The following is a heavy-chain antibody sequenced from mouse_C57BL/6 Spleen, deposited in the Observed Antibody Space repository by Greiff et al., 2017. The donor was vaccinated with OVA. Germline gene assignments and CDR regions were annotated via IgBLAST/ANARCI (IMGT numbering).Heavy chain of an antibody. CDR1: GYTFTSYW. D-gene: IGHD1-1*01. Sequence: QVQLQQPGAELVKPGASVKLSCKASGYTFTSYWMHWVKQRPGRGLEWIGRIDPNSGGTKYNEKFKRKATLTVDKPSSTAYVQLSSLTSEDSAVYGCAGEDYYDGELAMDYWGRGTSVTVA. CDR2: IDPNSGGT. CDR3: AGEDYYDGELAMDY. V-gene: IGHV1-72*01. J-gene: IGHJ4*01.